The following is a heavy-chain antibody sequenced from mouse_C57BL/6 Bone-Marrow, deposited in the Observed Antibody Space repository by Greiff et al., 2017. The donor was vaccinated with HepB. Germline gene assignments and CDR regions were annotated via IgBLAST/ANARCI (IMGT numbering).Heavy chain of an antibody. Sequence: EVQLVESGGGLVQPGGSLKLSCAASGFTFSDYGMAWVRQAPRKGPEWVAFISNLAYSIYYADTVTGRFTISRENAKNTLYLEMSSLRSEDTAMYYCARRASRGYYAMDYWGQGTSVTVSS. CDR1: GFTFSDYG. J-gene: IGHJ4*01. CDR3: ARRASRGYYAMDY. D-gene: IGHD3-1*01. CDR2: ISNLAYSI. V-gene: IGHV5-15*01.